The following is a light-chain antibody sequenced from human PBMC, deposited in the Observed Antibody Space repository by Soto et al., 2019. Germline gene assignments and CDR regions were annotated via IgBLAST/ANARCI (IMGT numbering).Light chain of an antibody. CDR3: SSYKTSSTVVV. V-gene: IGLV2-14*01. CDR1: SSDIGGYNY. CDR2: GVS. Sequence: QSALTQPASVSGSPGQSITISCTGTSSDIGGYNYVSWYQQYPGKAPTLMIFGVSDRPSGVSNRFSGSKSGTTASLTISGLQAEDEADYYCSSYKTSSTVVVFGGGTKLTVL. J-gene: IGLJ2*01.